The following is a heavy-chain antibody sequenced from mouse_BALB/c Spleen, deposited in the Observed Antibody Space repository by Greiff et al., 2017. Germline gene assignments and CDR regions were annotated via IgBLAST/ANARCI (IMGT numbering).Heavy chain of an antibody. V-gene: IGHV2-2*02. CDR2: IWSGGST. CDR1: GFSLTSYG. J-gene: IGHJ2*01. D-gene: IGHD1-2*01. CDR3: ARSPYYGYDFDY. Sequence: VQLVESGPGLVQPSQSLSITCTVSGFSLTSYGVHWVRQSLGKGLEWLGVIWSGGSTDYNAAFISRLSISKDNSKSQVFFKMNSLQANDTAIYYCARSPYYGYDFDYWGQGTTLTVSS.